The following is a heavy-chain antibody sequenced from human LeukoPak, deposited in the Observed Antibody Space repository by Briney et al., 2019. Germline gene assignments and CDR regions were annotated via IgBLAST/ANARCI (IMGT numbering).Heavy chain of an antibody. CDR2: INPSGGST. CDR1: GYTFTGYY. CDR3: ARVESLSSGWYEVIDY. J-gene: IGHJ4*02. D-gene: IGHD6-19*01. V-gene: IGHV1-46*01. Sequence: ASVKVSCKASGYTFTGYYMHWVRQAPGQGLEWMGIINPSGGSTSYAQKFQGRVTMTRDTSTSTVYMELSSLRSEDTAVYYCARVESLSSGWYEVIDYWGQGTLVTVSS.